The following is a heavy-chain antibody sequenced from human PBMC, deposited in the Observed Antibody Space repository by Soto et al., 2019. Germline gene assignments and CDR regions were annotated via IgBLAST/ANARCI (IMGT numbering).Heavy chain of an antibody. CDR2: INSDGSST. J-gene: IGHJ4*02. D-gene: IGHD6-19*01. CDR1: GFTFSDYW. V-gene: IGHV3-74*01. Sequence: EVQLVESGGGLVQPGGSLRLSCAASGFTFSDYWMHWVRQVPGKGLVWVSRINSDGSSTSQADSVKGRFTISRDNAKNTLYLQMNSLTADDTAVYYCARDPAPSGWYDYWGQGTLVTVSS. CDR3: ARDPAPSGWYDY.